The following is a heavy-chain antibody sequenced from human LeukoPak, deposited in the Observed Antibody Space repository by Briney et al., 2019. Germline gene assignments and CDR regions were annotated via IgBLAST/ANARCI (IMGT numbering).Heavy chain of an antibody. J-gene: IGHJ4*02. V-gene: IGHV3-21*04. Sequence: GGSLRLSCAVSGFTFSTYSMNWVRQAPGKGLEWVSSISSSSSHIYYADSVKGRFTISRDNSKNTLYLQMNSLRAEDTAVYYCAKDSTRDYYDSTFDYWGQGTLVTVSS. CDR2: ISSSSSHI. D-gene: IGHD3-22*01. CDR3: AKDSTRDYYDSTFDY. CDR1: GFTFSTYS.